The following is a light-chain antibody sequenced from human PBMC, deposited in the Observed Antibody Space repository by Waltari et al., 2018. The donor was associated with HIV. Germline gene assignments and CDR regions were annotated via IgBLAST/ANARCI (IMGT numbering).Light chain of an antibody. J-gene: IGLJ3*02. CDR3: TTWGGSLSGPV. CDR1: RSNIGSTY. Sequence: QSVLTQPPSVSGTPGQRVTISCSGSRSNIGSTYVYWYQQLPGTAPKLLNYRNPQRPSGVPDLFSGSKSGTSASLAISVLRSEDEGDYHCTTWGGSLSGPVFGGGTKVTVL. V-gene: IGLV1-47*01. CDR2: RNP.